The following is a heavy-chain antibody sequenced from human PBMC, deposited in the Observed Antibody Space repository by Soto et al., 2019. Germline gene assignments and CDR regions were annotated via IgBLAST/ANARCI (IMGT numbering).Heavy chain of an antibody. D-gene: IGHD3-3*01. J-gene: IGHJ6*02. CDR2: IRSKAYGGTT. V-gene: IGHV3-49*03. CDR1: GFTFGDYA. Sequence: GGSLRLSCTASGFTFGDYAMSWFRQAPGKGLEWVGFIRSKAYGGTTEYAASVKGRFTISRDDSKSIAYLQMNSLKTEDTAVYYCTRPYYDFWSGYYVYYYYGMDVWGQGTTVTVSS. CDR3: TRPYYDFWSGYYVYYYYGMDV.